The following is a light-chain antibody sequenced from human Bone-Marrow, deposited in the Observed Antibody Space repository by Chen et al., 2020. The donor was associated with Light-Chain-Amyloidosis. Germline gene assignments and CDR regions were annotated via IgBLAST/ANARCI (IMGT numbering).Light chain of an antibody. Sequence: SYVLTQPSSVSGAPGQTATLACGGNNIGSTSVHWYQHTPGQAPLLVVYDDSDRPSGIPERLSGSNSGNTATLTISRVEAGDEADYYCQVWDRSSDRPVFGGGTKLTVL. CDR1: NIGSTS. J-gene: IGLJ3*02. CDR2: DDS. CDR3: QVWDRSSDRPV. V-gene: IGLV3-21*02.